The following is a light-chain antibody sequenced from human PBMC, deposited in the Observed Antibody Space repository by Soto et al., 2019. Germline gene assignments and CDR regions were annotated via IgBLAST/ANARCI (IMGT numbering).Light chain of an antibody. CDR2: GAS. V-gene: IGKV3-15*01. CDR3: QHYNNWPFT. Sequence: VVMTQSPATLSVSQGGRATFSCRASQSVSSNLAWYQQKLGQAPRLIIYGASTRATGIPARFSGSGSGTEFTLNISSLQSEDFAVYYCQHYNNWPFTFGGGTNVDIK. J-gene: IGKJ4*01. CDR1: QSVSSN.